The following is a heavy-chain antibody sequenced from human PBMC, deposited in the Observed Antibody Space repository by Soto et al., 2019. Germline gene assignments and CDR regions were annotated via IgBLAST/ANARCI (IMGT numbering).Heavy chain of an antibody. J-gene: IGHJ4*02. CDR2: IYHSGST. CDR3: AGGGGYTFDY. V-gene: IGHV4-30-2*01. D-gene: IGHD3-22*01. Sequence: QLQLQESGSGLVEPSQTLSLDYAVSGGSISSGGYSWSWIRQPPGKGLEWIGYIYHSGSTYYNPSLKSRVTISVDRSKNKFSLKLGSVSAADTAVYYCAGGGGYTFDYWGQGTLVTVSS. CDR1: GGSISSGGYS.